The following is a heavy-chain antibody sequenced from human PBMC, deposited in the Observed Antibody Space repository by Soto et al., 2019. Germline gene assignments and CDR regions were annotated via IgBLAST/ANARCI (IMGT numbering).Heavy chain of an antibody. D-gene: IGHD2-21*02. CDR3: ASSRWGVVTAGFDY. V-gene: IGHV4-39*01. Sequence: QLQLQESGPGLVKPSETLSLTCTVSGGSISSSSYYWGWIRQPPGKGLEWIGSIYYSGSTYYNPSLKIRVTISVDTSKNQFPLKLSSVTAADTAVYYCASSRWGVVTAGFDYWGQGTLVTVSS. CDR1: GGSISSSSYY. CDR2: IYYSGST. J-gene: IGHJ4*02.